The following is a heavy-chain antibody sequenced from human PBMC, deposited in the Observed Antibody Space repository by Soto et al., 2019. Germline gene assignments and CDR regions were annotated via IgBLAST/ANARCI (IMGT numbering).Heavy chain of an antibody. CDR1: GGSISSGGYS. CDR3: ARAEGGIFDY. J-gene: IGHJ4*02. V-gene: IGHV4-30-2*01. Sequence: QLQLQESGSGLVKPSQTLSLTCAVPGGSISSGGYSWSWIRQPPGKGLEWIGYIYHGESTYYNPSLKSRVTISVDRSKNQFSLKLSSVTAADTAVYYCARAEGGIFDYWGQGTLVTVSS. CDR2: IYHGEST.